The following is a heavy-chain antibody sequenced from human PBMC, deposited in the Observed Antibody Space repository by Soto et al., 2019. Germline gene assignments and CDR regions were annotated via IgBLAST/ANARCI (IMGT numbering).Heavy chain of an antibody. CDR1: GGSISSGDDY. V-gene: IGHV4-30-4*01. D-gene: IGHD4-17*01. CDR3: ARVTTTVTILDY. J-gene: IGHJ4*02. CDR2: IYYSGST. Sequence: PSETLSLTCTVSGGSISSGDDYWSWIRQPPGKGLEWIGYIYYSGSTYYNPSLKSRVTISVDTSKNQFSLKLSSVTAADTAVYYCARVTTTVTILDYWGQGTLVTVSS.